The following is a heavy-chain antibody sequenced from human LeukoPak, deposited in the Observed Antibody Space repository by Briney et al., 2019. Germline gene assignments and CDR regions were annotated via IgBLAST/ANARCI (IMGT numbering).Heavy chain of an antibody. CDR1: GGTFSSYA. Sequence: GASVKVSCKASGGTFSSYAISWVRQAPGQGLAWMGRIIPIFGTANYAQKFQGRVTITTDESTSTAYMELSSLRSEDTAVYYCARDPFPGQWLVLGYFDYWGQGTLVTVSS. D-gene: IGHD6-19*01. CDR2: IIPIFGTA. V-gene: IGHV1-69*05. CDR3: ARDPFPGQWLVLGYFDY. J-gene: IGHJ4*02.